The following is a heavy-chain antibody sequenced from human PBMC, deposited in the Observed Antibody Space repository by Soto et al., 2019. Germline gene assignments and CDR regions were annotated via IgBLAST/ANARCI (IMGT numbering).Heavy chain of an antibody. V-gene: IGHV3-30*18. CDR3: AKVGPYCSSTSCYHFDY. CDR2: ISYDGSNK. J-gene: IGHJ4*02. Sequence: PGGSLRLSCAASGFTFSSYGMHWVRQAPGKGLEWVAVISYDGSNKYYADSVKGRFTISRDNSKNTLYLQMNSLRAEDTAVYYCAKVGPYCSSTSCYHFDYWGQGTLVTVSS. D-gene: IGHD2-2*01. CDR1: GFTFSSYG.